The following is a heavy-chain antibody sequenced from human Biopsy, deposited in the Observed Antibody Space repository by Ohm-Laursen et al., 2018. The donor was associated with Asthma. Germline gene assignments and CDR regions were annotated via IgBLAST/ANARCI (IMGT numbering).Heavy chain of an antibody. CDR2: IWYDGGYK. CDR3: ARDLGTTRMDV. J-gene: IGHJ6*02. CDR1: GFTFHNYV. Sequence: SLRLSCAASGFTFHNYVMHWVRQAPGKGLEWVAVIWYDGGYKDNVDSVKGRFTISRDNSKNTLYLQMNSLRAEDTAVYYCARDLGTTRMDVWGQGTTVTVSS. D-gene: IGHD1-1*01. V-gene: IGHV3-33*08.